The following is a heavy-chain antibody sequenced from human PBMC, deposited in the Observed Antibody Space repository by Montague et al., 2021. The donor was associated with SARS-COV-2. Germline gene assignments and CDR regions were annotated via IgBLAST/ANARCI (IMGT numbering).Heavy chain of an antibody. CDR3: ARTTCLPGYFDL. CDR1: GGSIRSSSYY. D-gene: IGHD5/OR15-5a*01. CDR2: IYYSGST. Sequence: SETLSLTCTVSGGSIRSSSYYWGWIRQPPGKGLECIGSIYYSGSTYYNPSLKSRVTISVDTSKNHFSLKLSSVTAADTAVYYCARTTCLPGYFDLWGRGTLVTVAS. V-gene: IGHV4-39*07. J-gene: IGHJ2*01.